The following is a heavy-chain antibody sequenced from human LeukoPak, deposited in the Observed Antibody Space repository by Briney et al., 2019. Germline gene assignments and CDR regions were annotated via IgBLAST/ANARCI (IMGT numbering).Heavy chain of an antibody. Sequence: GGSLRLSCAAPGFTFSSYWMSWVRQAPGKGLEWVANIKQDGSEKYYVDSVKGRFTISRDNAKNSLYLQMNSLRAEDTAVYYCARADYGDYLYYDYWGQGTLVTVSS. CDR2: IKQDGSEK. D-gene: IGHD4-17*01. J-gene: IGHJ4*02. CDR1: GFTFSSYW. CDR3: ARADYGDYLYYDY. V-gene: IGHV3-7*04.